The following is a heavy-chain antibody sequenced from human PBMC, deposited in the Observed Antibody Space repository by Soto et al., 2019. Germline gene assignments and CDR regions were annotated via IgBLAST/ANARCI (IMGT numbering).Heavy chain of an antibody. Sequence: SETLSLTCVVSGGSFSTYHYNWIRQSPGKGLEWIGEINHSGNNNYSPSLKSRVTMSLDTSKNQFSLKLTSVTAADTAVYYCARGGSNDWQVAFDIWGQGTMVTFS. CDR2: INHSGNN. V-gene: IGHV4-34*01. J-gene: IGHJ3*02. D-gene: IGHD3-9*01. CDR1: GGSFSTYH. CDR3: ARGGSNDWQVAFDI.